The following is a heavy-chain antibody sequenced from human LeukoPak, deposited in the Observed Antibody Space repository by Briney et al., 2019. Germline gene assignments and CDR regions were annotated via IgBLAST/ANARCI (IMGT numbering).Heavy chain of an antibody. J-gene: IGHJ4*02. Sequence: PGGCLRLSCAASGFTFSSYSMSWLRQAPGKGLEWASSITSSSNYIYYADSVKGRFTISRDNAKNSLYLQMSSLRAEDTAVYYCARDGCARPDYWRPGTMGTVSS. CDR2: ITSSSNYI. V-gene: IGHV3-21*01. CDR1: GFTFSSYS. CDR3: ARDGCARPDY. D-gene: IGHD6-6*01.